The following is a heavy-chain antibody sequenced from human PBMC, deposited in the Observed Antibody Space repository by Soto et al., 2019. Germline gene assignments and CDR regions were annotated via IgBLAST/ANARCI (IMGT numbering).Heavy chain of an antibody. CDR1: GFTFTSSA. J-gene: IGHJ4*02. D-gene: IGHD1-26*01. CDR3: AANRDRGATIRYDH. Sequence: VKVSCKASGFTFTSSAVQGVGQARGRRLEWIGWIVVGSGNTNYAQKFQERVTITRDMSTSTAYMELSSLRSEDTAVYYGAANRDRGATIRYDHWGQGTLVTVSS. V-gene: IGHV1-58*01. CDR2: IVVGSGNT.